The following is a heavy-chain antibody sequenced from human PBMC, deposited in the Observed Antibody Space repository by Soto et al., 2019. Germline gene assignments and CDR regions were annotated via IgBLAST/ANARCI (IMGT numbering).Heavy chain of an antibody. CDR1: GFTFTDYA. J-gene: IGHJ4*02. CDR3: AKDRAYGAASYYLDY. V-gene: IGHV3-30*18. D-gene: IGHD4-17*01. Sequence: PGGSLRLSCAASGFTFTDYAMHWVRQAPGKRLEWVAVLSNDGRDQHSADSVKGRFAISRDNSKNTLYLQMNGLRAEDTAIYYCAKDRAYGAASYYLDYWGQGTLVTVYS. CDR2: LSNDGRDQ.